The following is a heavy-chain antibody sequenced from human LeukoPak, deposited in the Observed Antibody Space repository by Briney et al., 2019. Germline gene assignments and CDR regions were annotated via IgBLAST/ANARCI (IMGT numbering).Heavy chain of an antibody. CDR1: GGSISSGDYY. V-gene: IGHV4-30-4*01. J-gene: IGHJ4*02. CDR2: IYYCGST. Sequence: PSETLSLTCTVSGGSISSGDYYWSWIRQPPGKGLEWIGYIYYCGSTYQNPSFKSRVTILVDTSKNQFSLKLSSVTAADTAVYYCVKRYCSGGRCYLDYWGQGTLVTVSS. CDR3: VKRYCSGGRCYLDY. D-gene: IGHD2-15*01.